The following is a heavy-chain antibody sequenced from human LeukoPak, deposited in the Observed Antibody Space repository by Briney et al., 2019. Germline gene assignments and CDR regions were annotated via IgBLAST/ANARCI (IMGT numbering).Heavy chain of an antibody. J-gene: IGHJ6*02. CDR2: IYSGGST. V-gene: IGHV3-66*01. CDR1: GFTVSSNY. Sequence: GGSLRLSCAASGFTVSSNYMSWVRQAPGKGLEWVSVIYSGGSTYYADSVKGRFTISRDNSKNTLYLQMNSLRAEDTAVYYCASSGISYYYGMDVRGQGTTVTVSS. D-gene: IGHD2-21*01. CDR3: ASSGISYYYGMDV.